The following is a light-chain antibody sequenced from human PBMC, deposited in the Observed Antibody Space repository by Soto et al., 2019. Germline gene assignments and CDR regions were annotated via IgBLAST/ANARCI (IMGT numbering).Light chain of an antibody. CDR2: GTS. V-gene: IGKV3-20*01. CDR3: LQYGSSVWT. Sequence: EIVLTQSPGTLSLSPGDRATLSCRASQSLSSTYLAWYQQKPGQAPRLLIYGTSSRATGIPDRFSGSGSGTDFTLTIPRLEPEDFAVYYCLQYGSSVWTFGQGTKVEIK. CDR1: QSLSSTY. J-gene: IGKJ1*01.